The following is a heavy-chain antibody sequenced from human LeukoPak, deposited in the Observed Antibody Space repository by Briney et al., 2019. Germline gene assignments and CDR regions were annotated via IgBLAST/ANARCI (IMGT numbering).Heavy chain of an antibody. CDR2: IYYSGST. CDR1: GESVSGRNYY. D-gene: IGHD3-22*01. CDR3: ARYYYDSSGYYYGT. Sequence: PSETLSLTCTVSGESVSGRNYYWSWIRQPPGKGLEWIGYIYYSGSTNYNPSLKSRVTISVDTSKNQFSLKLSSVTAADTAVYYCARYYYDSSGYYYGTWGQGTLVTVSS. J-gene: IGHJ5*02. V-gene: IGHV4-61*01.